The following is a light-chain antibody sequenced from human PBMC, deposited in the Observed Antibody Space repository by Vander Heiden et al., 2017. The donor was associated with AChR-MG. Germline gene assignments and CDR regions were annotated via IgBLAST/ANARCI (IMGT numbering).Light chain of an antibody. CDR2: DVS. Sequence: QSALTQPRSVSGSPGQSVTISCTGTSRDVGGYTNVSWYQQRPGKAPKRMIYDVSKRPSGVPDRFSGSKSGNTASLTISGLQAEDEDDYYCCSYAGSLGVFGTGTKVTVL. J-gene: IGLJ1*01. V-gene: IGLV2-11*01. CDR3: CSYAGSLGV. CDR1: SRDVGGYTN.